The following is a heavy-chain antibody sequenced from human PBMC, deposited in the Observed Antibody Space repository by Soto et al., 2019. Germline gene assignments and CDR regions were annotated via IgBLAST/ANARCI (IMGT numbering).Heavy chain of an antibody. J-gene: IGHJ6*02. Sequence: SETLSLTGTVSGGSISSYYCSWIRQPAGKGLEWIGRIYTSGSTNYNPSLKSRVTMSVDTSKNQFSLKLSSVTAADTAVYYCGRDTWDSSGWYSYGMDVWGQGTTLTVCS. CDR3: GRDTWDSSGWYSYGMDV. D-gene: IGHD6-19*01. CDR1: GGSISSYY. CDR2: IYTSGST. V-gene: IGHV4-4*07.